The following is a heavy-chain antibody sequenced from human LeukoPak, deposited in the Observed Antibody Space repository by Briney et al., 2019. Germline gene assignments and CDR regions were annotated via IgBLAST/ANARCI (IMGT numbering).Heavy chain of an antibody. CDR3: ARVSGYSSGWWYGAFDI. D-gene: IGHD6-19*01. J-gene: IGHJ3*02. Sequence: ASVKVSCKASGYTFTSYYMHWVRQAPGQGLEWMGIINPSGGSTSYAQKFQGRVTMTRDTSTSTVYMELSGLRSEDTAVYYCARVSGYSSGWWYGAFDIWGQGTMVTVSS. V-gene: IGHV1-46*01. CDR1: GYTFTSYY. CDR2: INPSGGST.